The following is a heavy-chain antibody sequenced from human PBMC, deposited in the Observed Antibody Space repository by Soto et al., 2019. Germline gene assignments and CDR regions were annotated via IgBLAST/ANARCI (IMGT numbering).Heavy chain of an antibody. CDR1: GGTFSSYA. J-gene: IGHJ4*02. CDR2: IIPIFGTA. V-gene: IGHV1-69*13. Sequence: SVKVSCKASGGTFSSYAISWVRQAPGQGLEWMGGIIPIFGTANYAQKFQGRVTITADESTSTAYMELSSLRSEDTAVYYCARSGGNYDFWSGYIDYWGQGTLVTVSS. D-gene: IGHD3-3*01. CDR3: ARSGGNYDFWSGYIDY.